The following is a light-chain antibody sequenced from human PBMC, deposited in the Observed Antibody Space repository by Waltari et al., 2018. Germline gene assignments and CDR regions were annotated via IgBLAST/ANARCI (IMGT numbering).Light chain of an antibody. CDR1: QNIGNN. V-gene: IGKV1-39*01. J-gene: IGKJ4*01. Sequence: DIQVTQSPSSLSASVGDRVSITCRASQNIGNNLNWYQQQPGRAPKLLIYDVYSLNSGVPSRFRGSSSGTEFTLTISSLQPEDFATYYCQQSFTIPVAFGGGTKVDI. CDR2: DVY. CDR3: QQSFTIPVA.